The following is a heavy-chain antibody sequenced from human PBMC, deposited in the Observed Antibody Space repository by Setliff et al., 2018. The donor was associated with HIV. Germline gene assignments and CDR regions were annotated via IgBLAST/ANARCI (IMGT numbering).Heavy chain of an antibody. V-gene: IGHV3-23*01. CDR3: AKSHMVRGVIQY. CDR1: GFTFSSYA. D-gene: IGHD3-10*01. CDR2: ISASGGSA. Sequence: LRLSCAASGFTFSSYAMTWVRQAPGKGLEWVSGISASGGSAYYADSVKGRFTISRDNSKNTLYLQMNSLRAEDTAVYYCAKSHMVRGVIQYWGQGTLVTVSS. J-gene: IGHJ4*02.